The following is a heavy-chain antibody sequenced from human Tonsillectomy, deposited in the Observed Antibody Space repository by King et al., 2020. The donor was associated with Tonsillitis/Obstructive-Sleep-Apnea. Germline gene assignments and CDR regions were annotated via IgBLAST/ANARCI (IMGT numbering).Heavy chain of an antibody. D-gene: IGHD2-2*01. V-gene: IGHV3-11*05. J-gene: IGHJ4*02. Sequence: VQLVESGGGLVKPGGSLIGSCVASGFTFRDYYMSGILQAPGKGLEWVSYTISVRSHTNYAASVKGRLTISRDNAKNSLYLQMNSLRAEDTAVYYCARGPGYCSSTSCRGHFDYWGQGTLVTVSS. CDR3: ARGPGYCSSTSCRGHFDY. CDR1: GFTFRDYY. CDR2: TISVRSHT.